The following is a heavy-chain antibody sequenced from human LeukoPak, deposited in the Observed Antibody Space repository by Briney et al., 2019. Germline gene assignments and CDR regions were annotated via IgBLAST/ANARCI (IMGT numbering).Heavy chain of an antibody. Sequence: PSETLSLTCTVSGYSISSGYYWGWIRQPPGKGLEWIGSIYHSGSTYYNPSLKSRVTISVDTSKNQFSLKLSSVTAADTAVYYCARTGIVVVPAADDAFDIWGQGTMVTVSS. D-gene: IGHD2-2*01. V-gene: IGHV4-38-2*02. CDR3: ARTGIVVVPAADDAFDI. CDR1: GYSISSGYY. J-gene: IGHJ3*02. CDR2: IYHSGST.